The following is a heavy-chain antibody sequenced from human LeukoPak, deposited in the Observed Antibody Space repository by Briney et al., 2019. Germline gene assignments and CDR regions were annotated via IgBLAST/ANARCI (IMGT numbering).Heavy chain of an antibody. J-gene: IGHJ4*02. V-gene: IGHV4-4*02. CDR1: GGSISSGSW. D-gene: IGHD4-17*01. Sequence: PSGTLSLTCAVSGGSISSGSWWGWIRQPPGKGLEWIGEIHHSGSTNYNPSLKSRVTLSVDKSKNQLPLRLTSVTAADTAVYYCARGGDYRFDYWGQGTLVTVSS. CDR2: IHHSGST. CDR3: ARGGDYRFDY.